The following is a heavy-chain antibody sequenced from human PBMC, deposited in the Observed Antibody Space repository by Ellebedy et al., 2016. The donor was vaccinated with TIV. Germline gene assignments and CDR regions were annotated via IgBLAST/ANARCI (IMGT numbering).Heavy chain of an antibody. CDR1: GCPISSYY. CDR3: AREVQYSSHNWFDP. Sequence: MPSETLSLTCTVPGCPISSYYWSWIRQPAGKGLEWIGRIYTSGSTNYNHSLKSRVTMSVDTSKNQFSLKLSSVTAPGTAVYYCAREVQYSSHNWFDPWGQGTLVTVSS. D-gene: IGHD6-6*01. J-gene: IGHJ5*02. CDR2: IYTSGST. V-gene: IGHV4-4*07.